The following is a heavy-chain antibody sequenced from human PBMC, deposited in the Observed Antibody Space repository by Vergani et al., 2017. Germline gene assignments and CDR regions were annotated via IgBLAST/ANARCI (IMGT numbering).Heavy chain of an antibody. CDR1: GGSISSYY. CDR3: ARVAWGVVYVRDNWFDP. Sequence: QVQLQESGPGLVKPSETLSLTCTVSGGSISSYYWSWIRQPPGKGLEWIGYIYYSGSTNYNPSLKSRVTISVDTSKNQFSLKLSSVTAADTAVYYCARVAWGVVYVRDNWFDPWGQGTLVTVSS. V-gene: IGHV4-59*01. D-gene: IGHD3-16*01. CDR2: IYYSGST. J-gene: IGHJ5*02.